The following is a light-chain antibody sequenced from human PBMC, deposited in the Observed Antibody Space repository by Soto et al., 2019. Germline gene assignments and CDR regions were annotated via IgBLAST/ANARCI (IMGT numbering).Light chain of an antibody. V-gene: IGLV2-14*01. J-gene: IGLJ1*01. Sequence: QSALAQPASVSGSPGQSITISYTGTSSDVGGYNYVSWYQQHPGKAPKLMIYEVSNRPSGVSNRFSGSKSGNTASLTIPGLQAEDEADYYCSSYTSSSTYYVFGTGTKATVL. CDR3: SSYTSSSTYYV. CDR1: SSDVGGYNY. CDR2: EVS.